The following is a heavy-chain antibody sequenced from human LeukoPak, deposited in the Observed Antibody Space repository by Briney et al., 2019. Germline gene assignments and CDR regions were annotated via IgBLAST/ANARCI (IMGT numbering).Heavy chain of an antibody. D-gene: IGHD2-2*01. Sequence: SETLSLTCTVSGGSISSGSYYWSWIRQPAGKGLEWIGRIYTSGSTNYNPSLKSRVTMSVDTSKNQFSLKLSSVTAADTAVYYCAVVPAASYYMDVWGKGTTVTVSS. CDR2: IYTSGST. CDR1: GGSISSGSYY. V-gene: IGHV4-61*02. CDR3: AVVPAASYYMDV. J-gene: IGHJ6*03.